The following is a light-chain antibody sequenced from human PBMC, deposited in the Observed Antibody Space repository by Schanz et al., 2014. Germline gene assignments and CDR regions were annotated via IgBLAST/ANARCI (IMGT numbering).Light chain of an antibody. CDR3: QQRSNWPPNT. CDR1: QSVNSN. CDR2: GAS. V-gene: IGKV3-15*01. Sequence: EIVMTQSPATLSVPPGERATLSCRASQSVNSNLAWYQQRPGQAPRLLIFGASTRATGIPARFSGSGSGTEFTLTISSLEPEDFAVYYCQQRSNWPPNTFGQGTKLEIK. J-gene: IGKJ2*01.